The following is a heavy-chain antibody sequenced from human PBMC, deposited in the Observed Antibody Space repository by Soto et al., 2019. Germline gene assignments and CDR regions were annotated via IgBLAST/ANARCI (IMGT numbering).Heavy chain of an antibody. V-gene: IGHV4-61*01. D-gene: IGHD3-22*01. CDR3: GRVVCYYDNSGYFDY. CDR2: IYYSGST. Sequence: SETLSLTCTVSGGSVSSGSYYWSWVRQPPGKGLEWIGYIYYSGSTNHNPSLKSRVSISVDTSKNQFSLKLSSVAAADTAVYYCGRVVCYYDNSGYFDYWGQGALVT. CDR1: GGSVSSGSYY. J-gene: IGHJ4*02.